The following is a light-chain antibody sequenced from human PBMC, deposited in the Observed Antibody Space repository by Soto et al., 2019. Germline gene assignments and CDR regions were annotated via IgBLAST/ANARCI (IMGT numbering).Light chain of an antibody. CDR3: QQYNSYPWT. V-gene: IGKV1-5*01. CDR2: DVS. J-gene: IGKJ1*01. CDR1: ESISSW. Sequence: DIQMTQSPSTLSASIGDRVVITCLASESISSWLAWYQQKPGKAPKLLIYDVSSLESGVPSRFSGSGSGTEFTLTISSLQPDDFATYYCQQYNSYPWTFGQGTKVDIK.